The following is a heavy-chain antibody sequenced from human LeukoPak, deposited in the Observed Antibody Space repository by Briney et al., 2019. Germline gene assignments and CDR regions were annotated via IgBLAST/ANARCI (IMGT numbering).Heavy chain of an antibody. Sequence: GSLRLSCAASGFTFTSYSMNWVRQAPGKGLEWVSTISGGGGSTYYADSVKGRFTISRDNSKNTLYLQVNSLRAEDTAVYYCAKGGRWDVAPFDYWGQGTLVTVSS. CDR2: ISGGGGST. J-gene: IGHJ4*02. D-gene: IGHD3-16*01. V-gene: IGHV3-23*01. CDR3: AKGGRWDVAPFDY. CDR1: GFTFTSYS.